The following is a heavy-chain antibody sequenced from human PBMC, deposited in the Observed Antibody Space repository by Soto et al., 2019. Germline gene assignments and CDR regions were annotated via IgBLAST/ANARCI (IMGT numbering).Heavy chain of an antibody. D-gene: IGHD5-12*01. CDR1: GYNFPNYW. CDR3: ARHWVVATIEGYYYYVMDV. CDR2: IYSCDSDP. Sequence: PGEYLKLPCKGSGYNFPNYWIGLVRQMPGKGLEWMGVIYSCDSDPRYSPSFQGQVTISADKSISTAYLQWSSLKASDTAMYYCARHWVVATIEGYYYYVMDVWGQGTTVTVSS. V-gene: IGHV5-51*01. J-gene: IGHJ6*02.